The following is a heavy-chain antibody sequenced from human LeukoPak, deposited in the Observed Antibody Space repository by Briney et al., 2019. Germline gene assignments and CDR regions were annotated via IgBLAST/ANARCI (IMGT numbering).Heavy chain of an antibody. Sequence: GESLRISCKGSGYSFTSYWISWVRQMPGKGLEWMGRIDPSDSYTNYSPSFQGHVTISADKSISTAYLQWSSLKASDTAMYYCARPYTCGGDCYYFDYWGQGTLVTVSS. V-gene: IGHV5-10-1*01. CDR1: GYSFTSYW. CDR3: ARPYTCGGDCYYFDY. CDR2: IDPSDSYT. D-gene: IGHD2-21*02. J-gene: IGHJ4*02.